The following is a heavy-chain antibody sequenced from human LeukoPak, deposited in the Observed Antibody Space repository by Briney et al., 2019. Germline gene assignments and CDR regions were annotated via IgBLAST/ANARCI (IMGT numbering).Heavy chain of an antibody. CDR1: GGSISSYY. J-gene: IGHJ4*02. Sequence: WESLSLTCTVSGGSISSYYWSWIRQPPGKGLEGIGYIYYSGSTNYNPSLKRRVTILVDAAKHKFSLKLSPVPAADPAVYYCARFQSGYPYDYWGQGTLVTVSS. CDR3: ARFQSGYPYDY. CDR2: IYYSGST. V-gene: IGHV4-59*01. D-gene: IGHD3-3*01.